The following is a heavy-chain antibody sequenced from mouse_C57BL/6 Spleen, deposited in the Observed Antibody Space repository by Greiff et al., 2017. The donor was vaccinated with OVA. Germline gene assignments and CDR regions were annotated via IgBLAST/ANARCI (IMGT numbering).Heavy chain of an antibody. V-gene: IGHV1-81*01. D-gene: IGHD1-1*01. CDR2: IYPRRGNT. CDR1: GYTFTSYG. J-gene: IGHJ2*01. Sequence: VQLQQSGAELARPGASVKLSCKASGYTFTSYGISWVKQRTGQGLEWIGEIYPRRGNTYYNEKFKGKATLTADKSSSTAYMELRSLTSEDSAVYFCARLITTLVATDYWGQGTTLTVSS. CDR3: ARLITTLVATDY.